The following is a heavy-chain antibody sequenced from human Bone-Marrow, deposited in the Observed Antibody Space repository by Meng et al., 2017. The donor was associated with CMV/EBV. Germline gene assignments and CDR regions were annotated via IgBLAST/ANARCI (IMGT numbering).Heavy chain of an antibody. CDR3: ARDIVVTTVDGMDV. CDR1: GFTFSSYS. CDR2: ISSSSSYI. D-gene: IGHD3-22*01. Sequence: GGSLRLSCAASGFTFSSYSMNWVRQAPGKGLEWVSSISSSSSYIYYADSVKGRLTISRDNAKNSLYLQMNSLRAEDTAVYYCARDIVVTTVDGMDVWGQGTTVTVSS. V-gene: IGHV3-21*01. J-gene: IGHJ6*02.